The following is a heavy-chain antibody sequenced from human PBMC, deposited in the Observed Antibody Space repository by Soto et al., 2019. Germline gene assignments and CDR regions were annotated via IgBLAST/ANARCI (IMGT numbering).Heavy chain of an antibody. Sequence: HVQLQQWGAGLLKPSETLSLTCAVYGGSFSGYYWSWIRQPPGKGLEWIGEINHGGSTNYNPSLNSRATRSVDTTTTQFILRLSSVNAAVTAGYHCAEGMAYYYYMWRSSGHYWGQGALDMVSS. V-gene: IGHV4-34*01. CDR2: INHGGST. J-gene: IGHJ4*02. CDR1: GGSFSGYY. CDR3: AEGMAYYYYMWRSSGHY. D-gene: IGHD3-16*01.